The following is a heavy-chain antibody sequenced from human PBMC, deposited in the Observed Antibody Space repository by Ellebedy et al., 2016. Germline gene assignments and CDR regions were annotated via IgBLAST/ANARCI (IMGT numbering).Heavy chain of an antibody. Sequence: GESLKISCTASGFTFGDYAMSWFRQAPGKGLEWVGFIRSKAYGGTTEYAASVKGRFTISRDDSKSIAYLQMNSLKTEDTAVYYCTRREAFWSGYDDYWGQGTLVTVSS. CDR2: IRSKAYGGTT. D-gene: IGHD3-3*01. CDR1: GFTFGDYA. V-gene: IGHV3-49*03. J-gene: IGHJ4*02. CDR3: TRREAFWSGYDDY.